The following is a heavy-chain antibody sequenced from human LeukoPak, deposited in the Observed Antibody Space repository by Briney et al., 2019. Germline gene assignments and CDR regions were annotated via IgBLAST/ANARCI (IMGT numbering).Heavy chain of an antibody. J-gene: IGHJ5*02. D-gene: IGHD6-6*01. V-gene: IGHV3-30*03. CDR1: GSTFSSYG. Sequence: GGSLRLSCAASGSTFSSYGMHWVRQAPGKGLEWVAVISYDGSNKYYADSVKGRFTISRDNSKNTLYLQMNSLRAEDTAVYYCARYGGYSSSSPNWFDPWGQGTLVTVSS. CDR3: ARYGGYSSSSPNWFDP. CDR2: ISYDGSNK.